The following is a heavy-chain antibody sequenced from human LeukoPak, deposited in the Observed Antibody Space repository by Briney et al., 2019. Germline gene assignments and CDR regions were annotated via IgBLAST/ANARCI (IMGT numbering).Heavy chain of an antibody. Sequence: GRSLRLSCAASGFTFSSYGMHWVRQAPGKGLEWVAVISYDGSNKYYADSVKGRFTISRDNSKNTLYLQMNSLRAEDTAVYYCAKDRSGFRPAGMDVWGQGTTVTVSS. J-gene: IGHJ6*02. V-gene: IGHV3-30*18. CDR2: ISYDGSNK. CDR1: GFTFSSYG. CDR3: AKDRSGFRPAGMDV. D-gene: IGHD3-3*01.